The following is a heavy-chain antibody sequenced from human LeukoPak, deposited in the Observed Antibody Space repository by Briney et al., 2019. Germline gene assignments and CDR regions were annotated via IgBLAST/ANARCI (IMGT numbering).Heavy chain of an antibody. V-gene: IGHV3-74*01. J-gene: IGHJ5*02. Sequence: GGSLILSCAASGFTLSSYWMHWVRQAPGKGLVWVSRINSDGSITSYADSVKGRFTISRDNAKNTLYLQMNSLRAEDTAVYYCARDRYNSGNWFDPWGQGTLVTVSS. D-gene: IGHD6-19*01. CDR2: INSDGSIT. CDR3: ARDRYNSGNWFDP. CDR1: GFTLSSYW.